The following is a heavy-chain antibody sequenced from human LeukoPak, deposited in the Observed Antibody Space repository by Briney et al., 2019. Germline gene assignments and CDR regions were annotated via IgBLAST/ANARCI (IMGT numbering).Heavy chain of an antibody. CDR2: IKQEGSEK. Sequence: GGSLRLSCAASGFTFSSFWRSWVRQAPGKGLGWVANIKQEGSEKYYVGSVKGRFTISRDDARNSLYLQMNSLRAEDTAVYFCARGFELDYWGQGTLVTVSS. V-gene: IGHV3-7*01. J-gene: IGHJ4*02. CDR3: ARGFELDY. CDR1: GFTFSSFW.